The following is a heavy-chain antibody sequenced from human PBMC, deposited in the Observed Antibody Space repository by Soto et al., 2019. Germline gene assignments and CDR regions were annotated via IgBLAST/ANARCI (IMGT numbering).Heavy chain of an antibody. CDR3: ATLHGSGSYGYFQH. CDR1: GGSISSGGYS. V-gene: IGHV4-30-2*01. D-gene: IGHD3-10*01. J-gene: IGHJ1*01. Sequence: SETLSLTCAVSGGSISSGGYSWSWIRQPPGKGLEWIGYIYHSGSTYYNPSLKSRVTISVDRSKNQFSLKLSSVTAADTAVYYCATLHGSGSYGYFQHWGQGTLVTVSS. CDR2: IYHSGST.